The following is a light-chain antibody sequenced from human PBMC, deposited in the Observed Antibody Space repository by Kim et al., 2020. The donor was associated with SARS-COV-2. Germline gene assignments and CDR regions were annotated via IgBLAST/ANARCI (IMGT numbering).Light chain of an antibody. CDR3: QEYVTYPYT. Sequence: SASVGDSVTITCRASQGISIHFAWFQQRPGKAPKTLVYSASTLESGVPSKFSGSGSGTDFTLTINSLQPEDSATYYCQEYVTYPYTFGQGTKLEI. V-gene: IGKV1-16*02. CDR1: QGISIH. CDR2: SAS. J-gene: IGKJ2*01.